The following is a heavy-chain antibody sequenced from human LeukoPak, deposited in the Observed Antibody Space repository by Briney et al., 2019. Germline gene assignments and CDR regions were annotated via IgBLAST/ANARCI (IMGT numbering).Heavy chain of an antibody. CDR1: GFTFSSYW. CDR3: ARDTLYGDTGDY. V-gene: IGHV3-74*01. CDR2: INTDGSST. J-gene: IGHJ4*02. D-gene: IGHD4-17*01. Sequence: GGSLRLSCAASGFTFSSYWMHWVREAPGKGLVWVSRINTDGSSTNYADSVKGRFTISRDNAKNTLYLQMKSLRAEDTAVYYCARDTLYGDTGDYWGQGTLVTVSS.